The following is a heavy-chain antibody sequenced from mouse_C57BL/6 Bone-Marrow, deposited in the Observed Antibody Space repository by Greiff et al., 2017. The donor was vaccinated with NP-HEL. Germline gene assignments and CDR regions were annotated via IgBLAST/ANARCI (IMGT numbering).Heavy chain of an antibody. V-gene: IGHV5-17*01. J-gene: IGHJ4*01. D-gene: IGHD1-3*01. CDR1: GFTFSDSG. CDR3: AGLRYAMDY. Sequence: EVQRVESGGGLVKPGGSLKLSCAASGFTFSDSGMHWVRQAPEKGLEWVAYISSGSSTIYYADTVKGRFTISRDNAKNTLFLQMTSLRSEDTAMYYCAGLRYAMDYWGQGTSVTVSS. CDR2: ISSGSSTI.